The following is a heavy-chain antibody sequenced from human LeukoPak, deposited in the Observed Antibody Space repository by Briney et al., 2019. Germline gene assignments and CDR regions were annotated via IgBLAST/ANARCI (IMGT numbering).Heavy chain of an antibody. CDR1: GGPISSSSYY. D-gene: IGHD3-10*01. CDR3: ARHKGTMVRGVIITASTYYYMDV. J-gene: IGHJ6*03. CDR2: IYYSGST. V-gene: IGHV4-39*01. Sequence: SETLSLTCTVSGGPISSSSYYWGWIRQPPGKGLEGIGSIYYSGSTYYNPSLKSRVTISVDTSKNQFSLKLSSVTDADTAVYYCARHKGTMVRGVIITASTYYYMDVWGKGTTVTVSS.